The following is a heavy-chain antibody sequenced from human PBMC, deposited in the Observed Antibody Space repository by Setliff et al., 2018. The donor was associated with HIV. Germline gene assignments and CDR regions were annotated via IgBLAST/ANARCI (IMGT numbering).Heavy chain of an antibody. CDR1: GFTFSSYW. J-gene: IGHJ3*02. CDR2: IDQDGREK. CDR3: ARDTAFSTRDAFDT. D-gene: IGHD2-2*01. V-gene: IGHV3-7*03. Sequence: GGSLRLSCVASGFTFSSYWMTWVRQAPGKGLEWVANIDQDGREKYYVDSVKGRFSISRDNGKYLVYLQMNSLRAEDTAVYYCARDTAFSTRDAFDTWGRGTMVTVSS.